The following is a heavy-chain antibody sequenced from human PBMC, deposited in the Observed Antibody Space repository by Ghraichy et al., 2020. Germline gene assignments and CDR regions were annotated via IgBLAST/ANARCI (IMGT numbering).Heavy chain of an antibody. CDR2: MKPNSGNT. CDR1: GYTFTSYA. V-gene: IGHV1-8*01. J-gene: IGHJ5*02. CDR3: ARVWDDILTGRRFDP. Sequence: ASVKVSCKASGYTFTSYAINWVRQATGQGLEWMGWMKPNSGNTGYAQKFQGRVTMTRNTSISTAYMELSSLRSEDTAVYYCARVWDDILTGRRFDPWGQGPLVTVSS. D-gene: IGHD3-9*01.